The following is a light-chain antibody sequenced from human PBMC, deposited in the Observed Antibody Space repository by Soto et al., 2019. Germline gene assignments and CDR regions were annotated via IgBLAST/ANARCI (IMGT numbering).Light chain of an antibody. V-gene: IGKV1-27*01. Sequence: DIQMTQSPSSLSASVGDRVTITFLSILPISNYLAWYQQKPGKIPKLLIYAASTLQAGVPSRFSGSGSGTDFTLTITSLQPEDLATYYCQQLNSYSPRLIFGGGTKVDI. J-gene: IGKJ4*01. CDR3: QQLNSYSPRLI. CDR2: AAS. CDR1: LPISNY.